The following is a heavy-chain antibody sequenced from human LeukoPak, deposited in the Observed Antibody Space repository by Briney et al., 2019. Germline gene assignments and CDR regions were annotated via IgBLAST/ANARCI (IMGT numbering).Heavy chain of an antibody. J-gene: IGHJ5*02. CDR2: INTDGSST. CDR3: ARENFDP. V-gene: IGHV3-74*01. Sequence: QPGGSLRLSCAASGFTFNNYWMHWVRQAPGKGLLWVSRINTDGSSTNYADSVKGRFTITRDNAKNMVYLQMNSLRGEDTAVYYCARENFDPWGQGTQVTVSS. CDR1: GFTFNNYW.